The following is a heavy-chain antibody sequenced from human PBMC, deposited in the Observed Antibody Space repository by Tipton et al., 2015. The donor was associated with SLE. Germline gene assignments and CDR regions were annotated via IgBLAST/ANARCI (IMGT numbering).Heavy chain of an antibody. D-gene: IGHD6-19*01. Sequence: GLVKPSETLSLSCTVSGGSFRSSRYYWGWIRQAPGKGLEWIGGLYYGGRTYYNLSLKSRVTMSEDTSKEQFSLKLTSVTAADTAIYYCARLSLPGGGWSPGDKWGQGILVTVSS. V-gene: IGHV4-39*01. CDR3: ARLSLPGGGWSPGDK. CDR1: GGSFRSSRYY. J-gene: IGHJ4*02. CDR2: LYYGGRT.